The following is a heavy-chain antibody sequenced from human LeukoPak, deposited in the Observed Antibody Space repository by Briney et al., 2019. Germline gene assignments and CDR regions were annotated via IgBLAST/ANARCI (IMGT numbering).Heavy chain of an antibody. CDR3: ARLGFTMINRRWFDP. Sequence: PSETLSLTCTVSGGSISSSSYYWGWIRQPPGKGLEWIGSIYYSGSTYYNPSPKSRVTISVDTSKNQFSLKLSSVTAADTAVYYCARLGFTMINRRWFDPWGQGTLVTVSS. CDR1: GGSISSSSYY. CDR2: IYYSGST. V-gene: IGHV4-39*01. D-gene: IGHD3-22*01. J-gene: IGHJ5*02.